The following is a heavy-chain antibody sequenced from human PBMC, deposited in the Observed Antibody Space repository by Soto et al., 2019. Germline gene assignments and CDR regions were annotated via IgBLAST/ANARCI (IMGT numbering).Heavy chain of an antibody. CDR3: TRGAYYDSSGLVADL. J-gene: IGHJ3*01. CDR2: IYPGDSDT. Sequence: EVKLVQSGAEVKKPGESLRISCEASGYKFSDYWIGWVRQLPGKGLEWMGIIYPGDSDTRYSPSFQGQVTISADKSLTAAYLYWSTLKASDTAMYYCTRGAYYDSSGLVADLWGPGTLVTVSS. V-gene: IGHV5-51*01. CDR1: GYKFSDYW. D-gene: IGHD3-22*01.